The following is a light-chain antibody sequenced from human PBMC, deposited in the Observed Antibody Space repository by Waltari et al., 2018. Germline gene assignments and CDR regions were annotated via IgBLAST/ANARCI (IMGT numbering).Light chain of an antibody. CDR1: HSITNY. Sequence: DIRMTQSPSSPSASVGDRVTITCRASHSITNYLNWYQQKPGKAPNLLIYAASSLQSGVPSRFSGSGSGSDFTLTISSLQPEDFATYYCQQSYSTPTFGQGTRLDIK. CDR2: AAS. J-gene: IGKJ5*01. V-gene: IGKV1-39*01. CDR3: QQSYSTPT.